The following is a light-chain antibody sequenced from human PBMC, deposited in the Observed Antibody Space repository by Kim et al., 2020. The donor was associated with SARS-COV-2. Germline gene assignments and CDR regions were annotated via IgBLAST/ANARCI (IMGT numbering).Light chain of an antibody. Sequence: GERGRRAGRARESVSGSNVARYQEKPGQASRVLIKGATSRATGIRERLRGSGDGRDFSLTISRLEPEDVAVYYWQQYGSSPRTFGQGTKVDIK. CDR2: GAT. CDR3: QQYGSSPRT. V-gene: IGKV3-20*01. J-gene: IGKJ1*01. CDR1: ESVSGSN.